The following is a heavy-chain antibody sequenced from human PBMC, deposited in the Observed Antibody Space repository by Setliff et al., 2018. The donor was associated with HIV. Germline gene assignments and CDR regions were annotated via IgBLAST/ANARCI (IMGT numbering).Heavy chain of an antibody. CDR3: ARGLNYYGSGSYLPLGY. Sequence: SETLSLTCAVYGESFNDYYWTWIRQPPGKGLEWIGEIDHSGNIKYHASLKSRVTISKGTSKNQISLKLRSVTAADTAVYYCARGLNYYGSGSYLPLGYWGQGTRVTVSS. V-gene: IGHV4-34*01. CDR2: IDHSGNI. CDR1: GESFNDYY. J-gene: IGHJ4*02. D-gene: IGHD3-10*01.